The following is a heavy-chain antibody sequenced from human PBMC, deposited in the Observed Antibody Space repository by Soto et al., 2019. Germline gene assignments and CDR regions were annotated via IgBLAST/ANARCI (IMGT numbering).Heavy chain of an antibody. D-gene: IGHD2-15*01. CDR1: GGSISSSSYY. CDR3: ARIYCSGGSCYDGVIDY. Sequence: PSETLSLTCTVSGGSISSSSYYWGWIRQPPGKGLEWIGSIYYSGSTYYNPSLKSRVTISVDTSKNQFSLKLSSVTAADTAVYYCARIYCSGGSCYDGVIDYWGQGTLVTVSS. CDR2: IYYSGST. V-gene: IGHV4-39*01. J-gene: IGHJ4*02.